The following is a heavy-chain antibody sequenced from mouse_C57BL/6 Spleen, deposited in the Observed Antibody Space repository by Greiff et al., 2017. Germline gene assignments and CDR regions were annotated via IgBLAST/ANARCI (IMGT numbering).Heavy chain of an antibody. J-gene: IGHJ3*01. CDR2: ISSGSSTI. Sequence: EVKLMESGGGLVKPGGSLKLSCAASGFTFSDYGMHWVRQAPEKGLEWVAYISSGSSTIYYADTVKGRFTISRDNAKNTLFLQMTSLRSEDTAMYYCARPDCYYGGFAYWGQGTLVTVSA. CDR3: ARPDCYYGGFAY. D-gene: IGHD2-3*01. CDR1: GFTFSDYG. V-gene: IGHV5-17*01.